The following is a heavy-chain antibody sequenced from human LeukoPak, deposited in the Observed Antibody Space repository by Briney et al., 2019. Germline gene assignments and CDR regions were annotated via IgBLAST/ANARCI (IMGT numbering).Heavy chain of an antibody. CDR3: AASSGWYYYYGMDV. Sequence: PGGSLRLSCAAPGFTVSSNYMSWVRQAPGKGLEWVSVIYSGGSTYYADSVKGRFTISRHNSKNTLYLQMNSLRAEDTAVYYCAASSGWYYYYGMDVWGQGTTVTVSS. V-gene: IGHV3-53*04. D-gene: IGHD6-19*01. CDR2: IYSGGST. CDR1: GFTVSSNY. J-gene: IGHJ6*02.